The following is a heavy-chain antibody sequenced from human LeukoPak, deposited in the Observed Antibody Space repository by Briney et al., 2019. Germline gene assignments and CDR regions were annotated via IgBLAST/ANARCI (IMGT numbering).Heavy chain of an antibody. D-gene: IGHD4-17*01. J-gene: IGHJ2*01. Sequence: QPGGSLRLSCAASGFTFSSYAVSWVRQVPGKGLVWVSRITGDGSSTTYADSVKGRFTISRDNAKNTVFLQMISLRAEDTAVYYCARDTGWYFDLWGRGTLVTVSS. CDR1: GFTFSSYA. V-gene: IGHV3-74*01. CDR2: ITGDGSST. CDR3: ARDTGWYFDL.